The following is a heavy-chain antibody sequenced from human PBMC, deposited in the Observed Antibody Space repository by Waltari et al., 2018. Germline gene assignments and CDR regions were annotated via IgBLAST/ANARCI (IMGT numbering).Heavy chain of an antibody. CDR1: GFTVSSRF. J-gene: IGHJ1*01. CDR2: IYSGGST. CDR3: MREGGSSAEYLQY. Sequence: EVQLVETGGGLIQSGGSLRLSCAVSGFTVSSRFMSWVGQAPGKGLEWISVIYSGGSTYYADSVKGRFTISRDNSKNTLYLQMNSLRVEDTAVYYCMREGGSSAEYLQYWGQGTLVTVSS. D-gene: IGHD2-2*01. V-gene: IGHV3-53*02.